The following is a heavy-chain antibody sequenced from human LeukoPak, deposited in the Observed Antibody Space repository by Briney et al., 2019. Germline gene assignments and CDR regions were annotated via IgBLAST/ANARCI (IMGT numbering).Heavy chain of an antibody. D-gene: IGHD3-3*01. Sequence: ASVKVSCKASGYTFTGYYMHWVRQAPGQGLEWMGWINPNSGGTNYAQKLQGRVTMTTDASTSTAYMELRSLRSDDTAVYYCARDGRYYDFWSGYSTPNWFDPWGQGTLVTVSS. V-gene: IGHV1-2*02. J-gene: IGHJ5*02. CDR2: INPNSGGT. CDR1: GYTFTGYY. CDR3: ARDGRYYDFWSGYSTPNWFDP.